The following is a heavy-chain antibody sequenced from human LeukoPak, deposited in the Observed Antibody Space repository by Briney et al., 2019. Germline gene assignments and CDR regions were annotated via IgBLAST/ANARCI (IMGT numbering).Heavy chain of an antibody. CDR1: GYTFTSYY. Sequence: GASVKVSCKASGYTFTSYYMHWVRQAPGQGLEWMGIINPSGGSTSYAQKFQGRVTMTRDMSTSTVYMELSSLRSEDTAVYYCARASKPFITGTTSYFDYWGQGTLVTVSP. J-gene: IGHJ4*02. CDR2: INPSGGST. V-gene: IGHV1-46*01. CDR3: ARASKPFITGTTSYFDY. D-gene: IGHD1-7*01.